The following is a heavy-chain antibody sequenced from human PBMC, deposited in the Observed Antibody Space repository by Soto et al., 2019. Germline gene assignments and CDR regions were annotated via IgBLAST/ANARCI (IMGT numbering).Heavy chain of an antibody. Sequence: GESLKISCKGSGYSFTSYWSGWVRQMPGKGLEWMGIIYPGDSDTRYSPSFQGQVTISADKSISTAYLQWSSLKASDTAMYYCARSEPYYYYGMDVWGQGTTVTVSS. J-gene: IGHJ6*02. V-gene: IGHV5-51*01. CDR1: GYSFTSYW. CDR2: IYPGDSDT. CDR3: ARSEPYYYYGMDV.